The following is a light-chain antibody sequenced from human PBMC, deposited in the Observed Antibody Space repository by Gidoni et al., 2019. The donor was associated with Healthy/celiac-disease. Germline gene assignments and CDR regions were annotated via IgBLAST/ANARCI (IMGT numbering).Light chain of an antibody. V-gene: IGKV3D-15*01. Sequence: ITQSPATLSVSPEGRATRSCRASQSVSSNLAWFQQKLGQAPTLLIYGASTRATGSPPRFSGSGAGTDFSPPISSLQSEDFAVYYCQQYNNWPPAITFXXXTRLEIK. CDR3: QQYNNWPPAIT. J-gene: IGKJ5*01. CDR1: QSVSSN. CDR2: GAS.